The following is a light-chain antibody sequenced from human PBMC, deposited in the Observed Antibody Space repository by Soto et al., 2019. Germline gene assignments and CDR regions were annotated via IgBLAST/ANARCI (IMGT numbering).Light chain of an antibody. Sequence: EIVMTQSPATLSVSPGERATLSCXASQSVSSNLAWYQQKPGQAPRLLIYGASTRATGIPARFSGSGSGTEFTLTISSLQSEDFAVYYCQQYNNWPYTFGQGTKLEIK. J-gene: IGKJ2*01. CDR3: QQYNNWPYT. V-gene: IGKV3-15*01. CDR2: GAS. CDR1: QSVSSN.